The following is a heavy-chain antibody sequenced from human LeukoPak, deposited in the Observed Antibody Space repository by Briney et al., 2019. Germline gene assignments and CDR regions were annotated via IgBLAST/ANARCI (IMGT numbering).Heavy chain of an antibody. J-gene: IGHJ6*04. CDR2: IRSKAYGGTT. V-gene: IGHV3-49*04. Sequence: GGSLRPSCTASGFTFGDYAMSWVRQAPGKGLEWVGFIRSKAYGGTTEYAASVKGRFTISRGDSKSIAYLQMNSLKTEDTAVYYCTRDFTVTMVRLYGMDVWGKGTTVTVSS. D-gene: IGHD3-10*01. CDR3: TRDFTVTMVRLYGMDV. CDR1: GFTFGDYA.